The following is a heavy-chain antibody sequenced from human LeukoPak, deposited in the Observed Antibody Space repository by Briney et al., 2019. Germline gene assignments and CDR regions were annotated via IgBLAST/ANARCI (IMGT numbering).Heavy chain of an antibody. V-gene: IGHV3-30*04. D-gene: IGHD5-12*01. Sequence: HPGGSLRLSCAASGFTFSSYAMHWVRQAPGKGLEWVAVISYDGSNKYYADSVKGRFTISRDNSKNTLYLQMNSLRAEDTAVYYCARARYGGYVPWFDPWGQGTLVTVSS. CDR1: GFTFSSYA. CDR3: ARARYGGYVPWFDP. J-gene: IGHJ5*02. CDR2: ISYDGSNK.